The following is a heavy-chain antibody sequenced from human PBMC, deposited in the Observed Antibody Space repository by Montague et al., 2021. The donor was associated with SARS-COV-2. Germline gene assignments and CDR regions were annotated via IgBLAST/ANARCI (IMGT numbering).Heavy chain of an antibody. CDR2: XXWXXXK. CDR3: ARGYYDILTGYLDAFDI. CDR1: GFSLSTSGMC. Sequence: PALVKPTQTLTLTCTFSGFSLSTSGMCVSWIRQPPGKALEWLAXXXWXXXKYXSTSLKTRLTISKDTSKNQVVLTMTNMDPVDTATYYCARGYYDILTGYLDAFDIWGQGTKVTVSS. V-gene: IGHV2-70*01. D-gene: IGHD3-9*01. J-gene: IGHJ3*02.